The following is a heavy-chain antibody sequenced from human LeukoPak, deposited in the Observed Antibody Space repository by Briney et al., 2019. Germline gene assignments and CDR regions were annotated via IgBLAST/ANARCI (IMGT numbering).Heavy chain of an antibody. CDR1: GFTFDDYA. CDR2: ISWNSGSI. V-gene: IGHV3-9*01. Sequence: PGGSLRLSCAASGFTFDDYAMHWVRQAPGKGLEWVSGISWNSGSIGYADSVKGRFTISRDNAMNSLYLQMNSLRAEDTAVYYCARALAAAGTGYYFDYWGQGTLVTVSS. J-gene: IGHJ4*02. CDR3: ARALAAAGTGYYFDY. D-gene: IGHD6-13*01.